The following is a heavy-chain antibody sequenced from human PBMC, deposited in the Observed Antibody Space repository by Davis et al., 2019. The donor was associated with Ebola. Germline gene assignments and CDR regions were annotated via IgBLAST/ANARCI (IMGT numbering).Heavy chain of an antibody. D-gene: IGHD3-22*01. V-gene: IGHV4-59*01. CDR1: GGSISGYY. Sequence: SETLSLTCTVSGGSISGYYWSWVRQPPGKGLESIGFIHYSGSTNYKPSLKSRVTMSVDTSKNQFSLKLNSVTAADTAVYYCARGGASGSYGYFDNWGQGNLVIVSS. J-gene: IGHJ4*02. CDR2: IHYSGST. CDR3: ARGGASGSYGYFDN.